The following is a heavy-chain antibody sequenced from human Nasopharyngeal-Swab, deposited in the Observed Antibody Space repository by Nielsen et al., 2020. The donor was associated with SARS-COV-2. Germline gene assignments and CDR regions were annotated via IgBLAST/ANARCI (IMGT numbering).Heavy chain of an antibody. CDR1: GFSLSTNGMC. CDR3: ARSLLTTVTTIDY. J-gene: IGHJ4*02. V-gene: IGHV2-70*11. CDR2: IAWDDDK. D-gene: IGHD4-17*01. Sequence: SGPTLVKPTQTLTLTCTFSGFSLSTNGMCVSWIRRPPGKALEWLARIAWDDDKYYTTSLRTRLTISKDTPKNQVVLTMTNMDPVDTATYYCARSLLTTVTTIDYWGQGTLVTVSS.